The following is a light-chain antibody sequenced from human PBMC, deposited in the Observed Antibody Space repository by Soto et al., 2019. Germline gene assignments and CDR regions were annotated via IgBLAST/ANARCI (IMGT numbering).Light chain of an antibody. V-gene: IGLV2-8*01. CDR2: EVT. J-gene: IGLJ3*02. CDR1: SSDISDYDF. Sequence: QSALTQPPSTSGSPGQSVTISCTGTSSDISDYDFVSWYQQHPGKAPKLIIYEVTKRPSGVPDRFSGSKSGNTASLTVSGLQAEGEAVYHCSSFAGSNNLMFGGGTKLTVL. CDR3: SSFAGSNNLM.